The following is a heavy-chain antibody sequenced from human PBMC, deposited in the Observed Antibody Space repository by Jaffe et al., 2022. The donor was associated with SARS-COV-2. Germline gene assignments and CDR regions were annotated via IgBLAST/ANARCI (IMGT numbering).Heavy chain of an antibody. CDR2: IKSKKDGGTT. CDR3: ATLGYCTVERCYLTGGGAFDM. D-gene: IGHD2-15*01. J-gene: IGHJ3*02. V-gene: IGHV3-15*01. Sequence: EAQLMQSGGGFVQPGGSLRLSCAGSGFIFSNAWMSWVRQAPGKGPEWVGRIKSKKDGGTTDYGTPAKGRFTISRDDSDNTLYLQMNSLRTEDTAMYYCATLGYCTVERCYLTGGGAFDMWGQGTIVTVSS. CDR1: GFIFSNAW.